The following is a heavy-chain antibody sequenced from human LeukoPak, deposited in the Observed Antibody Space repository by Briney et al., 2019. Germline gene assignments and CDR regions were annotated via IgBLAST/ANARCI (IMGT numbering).Heavy chain of an antibody. D-gene: IGHD3-10*01. CDR2: IIPIFGTA. J-gene: IGHJ5*02. CDR3: AREYGSGSPLDP. CDR1: GGTFSSYA. Sequence: SVKVSCKASGGTFSSYAISWVRQAPGQGLEWMGGIIPIFGTANYAQKFQGGVTITADESTSTAYMELSSLRSEDTAVYYCAREYGSGSPLDPWGQGTLVTVSS. V-gene: IGHV1-69*01.